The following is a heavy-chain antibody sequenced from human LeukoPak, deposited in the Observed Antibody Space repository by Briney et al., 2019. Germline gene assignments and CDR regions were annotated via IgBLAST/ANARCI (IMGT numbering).Heavy chain of an antibody. Sequence: GGSLRLSCAASGFTFSSYAMSWVRQAPGKGLEWVSAISGSGGSTYYADSVKGRFTISRDNSKNTLDLQMNSLRAEDTAVYYCAKDYSGYDLEWVMDAFDIWGQGTMVTVSS. CDR2: ISGSGGST. CDR3: AKDYSGYDLEWVMDAFDI. V-gene: IGHV3-23*01. D-gene: IGHD5-12*01. J-gene: IGHJ3*02. CDR1: GFTFSSYA.